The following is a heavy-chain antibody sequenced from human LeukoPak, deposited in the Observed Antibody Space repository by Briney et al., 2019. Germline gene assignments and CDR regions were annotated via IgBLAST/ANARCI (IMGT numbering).Heavy chain of an antibody. D-gene: IGHD3-10*01. V-gene: IGHV4-59*01. CDR2: IYYSGST. Sequence: SETLSLTCTVSGGSISSYYWSWIRQPPGKGLEWIGYIYYSGSTNYNPSLKSRVTISVDTSKNQFSLKLSSVTAADTAVYYCARAPLIMYDYYYMDVWGKGTTVTISS. J-gene: IGHJ6*03. CDR1: GGSISSYY. CDR3: ARAPLIMYDYYYMDV.